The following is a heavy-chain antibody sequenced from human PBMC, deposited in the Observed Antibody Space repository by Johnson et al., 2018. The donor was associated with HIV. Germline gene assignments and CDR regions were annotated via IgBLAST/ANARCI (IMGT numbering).Heavy chain of an antibody. Sequence: VQLVESGGGLVQPGRSLKLSCAASGFTVSSNYMSWVRQAPGKGLEWVSGFYSGGSTYYADSVKGRFIISRDNSKNTLYLQMNSLRPEDTAVYYCASDGWELLGVAAFDVWGQGT. CDR2: FYSGGST. CDR3: ASDGWELLGVAAFDV. V-gene: IGHV3-66*02. D-gene: IGHD1-26*01. J-gene: IGHJ3*01. CDR1: GFTVSSNY.